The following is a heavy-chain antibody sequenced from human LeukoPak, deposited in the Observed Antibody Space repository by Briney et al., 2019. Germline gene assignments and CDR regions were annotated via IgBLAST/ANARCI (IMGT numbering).Heavy chain of an antibody. D-gene: IGHD2-2*01. CDR2: IYTSGST. J-gene: IGHJ6*03. CDR3: ARVMGYCSSTSCPSQRKGGDYYYYYMDV. Sequence: SETLSLTCTVSGGSISSYYWSWIRQPAGKGLEWIGRIYTSGSTNYNPSLKSRVTMSVDTSKNQFPLKLSSVTAADTAVYYCARVMGYCSSTSCPSQRKGGDYYYYYMDVWGKGTTVTVSS. CDR1: GGSISSYY. V-gene: IGHV4-4*07.